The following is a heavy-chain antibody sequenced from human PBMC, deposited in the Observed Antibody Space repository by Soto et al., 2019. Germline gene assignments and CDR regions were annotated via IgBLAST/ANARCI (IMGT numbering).Heavy chain of an antibody. Sequence: SETLSLTCTVSGGSISSYYWSWIRQPAGKGLEWIGRIYTSGSTNYNPSLKSRVTMSVDTSKNQFSLKLSSVTAADTAVYYCARTPPIGSYSRFDYWGRGTLVTVSS. J-gene: IGHJ4*02. CDR3: ARTPPIGSYSRFDY. CDR2: IYTSGST. V-gene: IGHV4-4*07. D-gene: IGHD1-26*01. CDR1: GGSISSYY.